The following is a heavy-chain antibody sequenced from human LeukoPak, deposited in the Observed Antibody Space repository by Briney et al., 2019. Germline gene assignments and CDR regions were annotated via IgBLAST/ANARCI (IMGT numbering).Heavy chain of an antibody. J-gene: IGHJ5*02. CDR3: ARLIWWELPYNWFDP. V-gene: IGHV5-51*01. D-gene: IGHD1-26*01. Sequence: GESLKISCKGSGYSFTSYWIGWVRQMPGKGLEWMGIINPGDSDTRYSPSFQGQVTISADKSISTAYLQWSSLKASDTAMYYCARLIWWELPYNWFDPWGQGTLVTVSS. CDR1: GYSFTSYW. CDR2: INPGDSDT.